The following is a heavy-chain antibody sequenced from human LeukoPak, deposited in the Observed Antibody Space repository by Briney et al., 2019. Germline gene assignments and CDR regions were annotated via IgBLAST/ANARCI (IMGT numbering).Heavy chain of an antibody. J-gene: IGHJ4*02. CDR3: AKRASGGSGWYGYFDY. CDR1: GFTFSSYA. V-gene: IGHV3-23*01. Sequence: GSLRLSCAASGFTFSSYAMSWVRQAPGKGLEWVSAISGSGGSTYYADSVKGRFTISRDNSKNTLYLQMNSLRAEDTAVYYCAKRASGGSGWYGYFDYWGQGTLVTVSS. CDR2: ISGSGGST. D-gene: IGHD6-19*01.